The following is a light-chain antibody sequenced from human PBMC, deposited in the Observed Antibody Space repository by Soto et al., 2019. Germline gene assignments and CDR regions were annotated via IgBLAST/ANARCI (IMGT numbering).Light chain of an antibody. J-gene: IGKJ2*01. CDR2: GPS. V-gene: IGKV3D-15*01. CDR1: QSVGSN. CDR3: QQYNNWPAMYT. Sequence: EIVLTQSPATLSLSPGERATLSCRARQSVGSNLAWYQQRPGQAPRLLVYGPSTRATGIPARFSGNGSGTEFTLTITGLQSEDFAVYYCQQYNNWPAMYTFGQGTKVDIK.